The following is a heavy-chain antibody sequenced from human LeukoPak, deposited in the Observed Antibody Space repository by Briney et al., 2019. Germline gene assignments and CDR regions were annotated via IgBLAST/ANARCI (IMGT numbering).Heavy chain of an antibody. V-gene: IGHV3-30*04. CDR3: ARGAHKRDDYGGFFDY. Sequence: GGSLRLSCAASGFIFSNYAMHWVRQAPGKGLEWEAVISSDGSKKDHADSVKGRFTISRDNSKNTVYLQMNSLRVEDTAVYYCARGAHKRDDYGGFFDYWGQGTLVTVSS. D-gene: IGHD4-23*01. J-gene: IGHJ4*02. CDR2: ISSDGSKK. CDR1: GFIFSNYA.